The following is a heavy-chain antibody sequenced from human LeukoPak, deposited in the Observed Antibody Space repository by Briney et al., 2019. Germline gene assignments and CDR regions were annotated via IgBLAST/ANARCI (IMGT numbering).Heavy chain of an antibody. CDR2: MNPNSGNT. J-gene: IGHJ4*02. CDR1: GYTFTSYD. D-gene: IGHD2-15*01. V-gene: IGHV1-8*01. Sequence: ASVKVSCKTSGYTFTSYDINWVRQATGQGLEWMGWMNPNSGNTGYAQKFQGRVTMTRNSSITTAYMELSSLRSEDTAVYYCARRHGRCSDGSCYYPDYWGQGTLVTVSS. CDR3: ARRHGRCSDGSCYYPDY.